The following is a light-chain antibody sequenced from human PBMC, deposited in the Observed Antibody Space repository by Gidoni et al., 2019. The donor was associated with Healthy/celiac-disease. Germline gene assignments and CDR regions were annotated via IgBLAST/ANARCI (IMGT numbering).Light chain of an antibody. V-gene: IGKV1-5*01. CDR2: DAS. Sequence: DIKMTQSPSTLSASVGDRVTITCRASQSISSWLAWYQQKPGKAPKLLIYDASSLESGVPSRFIGSGSGTEFTLTISSLQPDDFATYYCQQYNSYSWTFGQGTKVEIK. CDR3: QQYNSYSWT. CDR1: QSISSW. J-gene: IGKJ1*01.